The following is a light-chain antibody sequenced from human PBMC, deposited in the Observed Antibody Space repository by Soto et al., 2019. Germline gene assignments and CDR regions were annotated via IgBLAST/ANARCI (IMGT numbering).Light chain of an antibody. Sequence: EIVLTQSPGTLSLSPGERATLSCRASQSVSDKLAWYQQKPGQAPRLVIYGASTRATGIPDRFSASGSGTDFTLTINRLEPEDFAVYYCQQYSESPLTFGQGTKVDI. J-gene: IGKJ1*01. CDR2: GAS. CDR3: QQYSESPLT. CDR1: QSVSDK. V-gene: IGKV3-20*01.